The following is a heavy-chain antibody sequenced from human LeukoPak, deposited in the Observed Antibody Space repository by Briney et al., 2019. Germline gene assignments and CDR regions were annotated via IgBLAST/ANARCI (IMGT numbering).Heavy chain of an antibody. J-gene: IGHJ6*02. V-gene: IGHV5-10-1*01. D-gene: IGHD5-18*01. CDR1: GYRFTSYW. CDR3: ASGYVYGYAYGMDV. Sequence: PGESLKTSCKGSGYRFTSYWISWVRQLPGKGLEWMGRIDPSDSYTNYSPSFLGHVTISADKSISTAYLQWSSLKASDTAMYYCASGYVYGYAYGMDVWGQGTTVTVSS. CDR2: IDPSDSYT.